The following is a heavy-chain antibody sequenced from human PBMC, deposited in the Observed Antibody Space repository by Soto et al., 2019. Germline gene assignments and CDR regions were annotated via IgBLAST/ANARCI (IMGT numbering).Heavy chain of an antibody. D-gene: IGHD3-3*01. CDR3: ATSWSGYYTEAALDY. Sequence: EVQLVESGGVVVQPGGSLRLSCAASGFTFDDYAMHWVRQAPGKGLEWVSLISWDGGSTYYADSAKGRFTISRDNSKNSLYLQMNSLRAEDTAVYYCATSWSGYYTEAALDYWGQGTLVTVSS. CDR1: GFTFDDYA. J-gene: IGHJ4*02. V-gene: IGHV3-43D*04. CDR2: ISWDGGST.